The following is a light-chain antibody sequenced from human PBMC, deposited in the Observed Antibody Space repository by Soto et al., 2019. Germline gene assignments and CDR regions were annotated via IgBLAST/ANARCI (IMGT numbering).Light chain of an antibody. CDR1: QYIHIS. V-gene: IGKV1-5*01. J-gene: IGKJ1*01. Sequence: DIQMTQSPSTLSASVGDRVTLTCRASQYIHISLAWYQQKPGKAPKLLIYGASTLESGVPSRFSGSGSGTEFTLTISSLQPDDFGTYHCQQYDVHPKTFGQGTKVDIK. CDR3: QQYDVHPKT. CDR2: GAS.